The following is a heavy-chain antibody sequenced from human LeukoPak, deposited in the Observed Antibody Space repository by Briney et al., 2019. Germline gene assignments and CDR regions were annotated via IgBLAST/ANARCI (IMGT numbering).Heavy chain of an antibody. V-gene: IGHV3-9*01. J-gene: IGHJ4*02. Sequence: PGGSLRLSCAASEFTFDDYAMHWVRQAPGKGLEWVSGISWNSGSIGYADSVKGRFTISRDNAKNSLYLQMNSLRAEDTALYYCAKGRYDYRPYYFDYWGQGTLVTVSS. CDR2: ISWNSGSI. D-gene: IGHD5-12*01. CDR1: EFTFDDYA. CDR3: AKGRYDYRPYYFDY.